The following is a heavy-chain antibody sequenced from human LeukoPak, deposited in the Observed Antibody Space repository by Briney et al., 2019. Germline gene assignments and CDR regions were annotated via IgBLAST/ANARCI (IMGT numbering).Heavy chain of an antibody. CDR1: GYTFTGYY. V-gene: IGHV1-2*02. CDR3: ARDSIPYYYDSSAAVGY. D-gene: IGHD3-22*01. J-gene: IGHJ4*02. Sequence: ASVKVSCKASGYTFTGYYMHWVRQAPGQGLEWMGWINPNSGGTNYAQKFQGRVTMTRDTSISTAYMELSRLRSDDTAVYYCARDSIPYYYDSSAAVGYWGQGTLVTVSS. CDR2: INPNSGGT.